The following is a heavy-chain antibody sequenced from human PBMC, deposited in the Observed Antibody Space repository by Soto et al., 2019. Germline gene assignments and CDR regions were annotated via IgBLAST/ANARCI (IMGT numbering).Heavy chain of an antibody. D-gene: IGHD2-15*01. CDR1: GGTFSSYT. Sequence: GASVKVSCKASGGTFSSYTISWVRQAPGQGLEWMGRIIPILGIANYAQKFQGRVTITADKSTSTAYMELSSLRSEDTAVYYCARDAGYCSGCSCYSDETDAFDIWGQGTMVTVSS. J-gene: IGHJ3*02. CDR3: ARDAGYCSGCSCYSDETDAFDI. CDR2: IIPILGIA. V-gene: IGHV1-69*04.